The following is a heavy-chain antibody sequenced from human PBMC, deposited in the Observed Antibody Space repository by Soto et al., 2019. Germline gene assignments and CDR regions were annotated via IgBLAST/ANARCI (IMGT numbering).Heavy chain of an antibody. CDR1: GGTVSSNSAA. Sequence: SQTLSLTCAISGGTVSSNSAAWTWIRQSPSRGLEWLGKTYYRSKWYNEYAVSVKSRISINADTSKNQFSLQLDSVTPEDTAVYYCARGGYSMDVWGQGTTVTVSS. V-gene: IGHV6-1*01. CDR2: TYYRSKWYN. J-gene: IGHJ6*02. CDR3: ARGGYSMDV.